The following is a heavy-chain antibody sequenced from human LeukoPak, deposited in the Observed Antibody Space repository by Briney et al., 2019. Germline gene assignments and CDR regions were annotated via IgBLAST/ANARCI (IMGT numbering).Heavy chain of an antibody. D-gene: IGHD3-16*02. CDR1: GYTFTSYG. J-gene: IGHJ5*02. CDR3: ARSMITFGGVIVPNWFDP. CDR2: ISAYNGNT. Sequence: ASVKVSCKASGYTFTSYGISWVRQAPGQGLEWMGWISAYNGNTNYAQKLQGRVTMTTDTSTSTAYMELRSLRSDDTAVYYCARSMITFGGVIVPNWFDPWGQGTLVTVSS. V-gene: IGHV1-18*01.